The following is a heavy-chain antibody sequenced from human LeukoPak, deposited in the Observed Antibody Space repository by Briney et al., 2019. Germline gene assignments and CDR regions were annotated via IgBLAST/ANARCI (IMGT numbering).Heavy chain of an antibody. V-gene: IGHV3-21*06. CDR2: ITSSRSYI. CDR3: ARDPTPRYCSGGSCYTHYGMDV. J-gene: IGHJ6*02. CDR1: AFTFSSYT. Sequence: PGGSLRLSCAASAFTFSSYTMNWVRQAPGKGLEWASAITSSRSYIYYAESVKGRFTISRDNAKNSVYLQMNSLRAEDTAVYYCARDPTPRYCSGGSCYTHYGMDVWGQGTTVTVSS. D-gene: IGHD2-15*01.